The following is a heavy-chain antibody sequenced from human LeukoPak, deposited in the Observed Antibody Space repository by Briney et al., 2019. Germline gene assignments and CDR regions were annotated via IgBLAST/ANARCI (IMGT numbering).Heavy chain of an antibody. V-gene: IGHV4-4*07. J-gene: IGHJ1*01. CDR3: ARTTWNSGGWGYFHH. CDR1: GGSISSYY. D-gene: IGHD6-19*01. CDR2: IYTSGST. Sequence: SETLSLTCTVSGGSISSYYWGWLRQPAGKGLEWIGRIYTSGSTNYNPSLKSRVTMSVDTSKNQFSLKLSSVTAADTAVYYCARTTWNSGGWGYFHHWGQGTLVTVSS.